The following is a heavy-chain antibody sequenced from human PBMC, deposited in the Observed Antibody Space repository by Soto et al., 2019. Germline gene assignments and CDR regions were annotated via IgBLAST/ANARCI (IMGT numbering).Heavy chain of an antibody. Sequence: GGSLRLSCGASGFPFGRHAMHWVRQAPGKGPEWVAVISDDEKQKVYADSVKGRFTISRDNSKNTMFLQMDTLGTEDTSVYYCARSPGYGYNTEDYFDYWGQGTLVTVS. CDR2: ISDDEKQK. CDR3: ARSPGYGYNTEDYFDY. J-gene: IGHJ4*02. V-gene: IGHV3-30*04. CDR1: GFPFGRHA. D-gene: IGHD5-18*01.